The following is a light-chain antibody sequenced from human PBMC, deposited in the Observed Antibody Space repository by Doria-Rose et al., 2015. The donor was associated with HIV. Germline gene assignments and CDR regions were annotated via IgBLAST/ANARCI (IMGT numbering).Light chain of an antibody. CDR1: QSLLYTSKNY. V-gene: IGKV4-1*01. Sequence: DIRVTQSPESLGMSLGERATLNRKSNQSLLYTSKNYLAWYRQKPGQPPKLLIYWASTRQSGVPARFSGSGSGTDFTLTISSLEAEDVAVYYCQQYYDTPSFGPGTTVDIK. J-gene: IGKJ3*01. CDR3: QQYYDTPS. CDR2: WAS.